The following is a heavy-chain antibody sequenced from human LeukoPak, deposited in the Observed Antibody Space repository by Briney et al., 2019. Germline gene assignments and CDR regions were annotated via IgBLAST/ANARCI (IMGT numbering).Heavy chain of an antibody. CDR2: IIPIFGTA. CDR3: ARARGDYGDYGFVLDI. D-gene: IGHD4-17*01. V-gene: IGHV1-69*13. CDR1: GYTFTSYY. J-gene: IGHJ3*02. Sequence: SVKVSCKASGYTFTSYYMHWVRQAPGQGLEWMGGIIPIFGTANYAQKFQGRVTITADESTSTAYMELSSLRSEDTAVYYCARARGDYGDYGFVLDIWGQGTMVTVSS.